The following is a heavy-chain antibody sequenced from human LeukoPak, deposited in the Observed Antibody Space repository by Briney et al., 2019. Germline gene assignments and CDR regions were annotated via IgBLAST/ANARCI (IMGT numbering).Heavy chain of an antibody. CDR3: ARDGRPFSYYDILTGYYRMTPGTDGYDAFDI. CDR1: GFTFSSYW. V-gene: IGHV3-7*01. CDR2: IKQDGSEK. D-gene: IGHD3-9*01. J-gene: IGHJ3*02. Sequence: PGGSLRLSCAASGFTFSSYWMSWVRQAPGKGLEWVANIKQDGSEKYYVDSVKGRFTISRDNAKNSLYLQMNSLRAEDTAVYYCARDGRPFSYYDILTGYYRMTPGTDGYDAFDIWGQGTMVTVSS.